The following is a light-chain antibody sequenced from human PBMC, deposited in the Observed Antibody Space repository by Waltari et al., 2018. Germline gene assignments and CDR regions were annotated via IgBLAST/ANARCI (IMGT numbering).Light chain of an antibody. CDR2: GAS. J-gene: IGKJ2*01. Sequence: EIVLTQSPGTLSLSPGETATLSCRANQRVSSNYFAWYQKKAGQSPRLLIYGASNRASGVPDRFSGRVSGAEFTLTISRLDPEDFAVYYCQQHGTPQGYIFGQGTKVDI. V-gene: IGKV3-20*01. CDR1: QRVSSNY. CDR3: QQHGTPQGYI.